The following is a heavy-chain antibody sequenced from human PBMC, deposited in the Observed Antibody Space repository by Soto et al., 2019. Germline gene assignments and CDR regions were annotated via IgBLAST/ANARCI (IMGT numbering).Heavy chain of an antibody. D-gene: IGHD3-10*02. CDR2: IIPIFGTA. V-gene: IGHV1-69*13. CDR3: ARGGDGYYVPPLAPVDY. CDR1: GGTFSSYA. Sequence: ASLKVSCKASGGTFSSYAISWVRQAPGQGREWMGGIIPIFGTANYAQKFQGRVTITADESTSTAYMELSSLRSEDTAVYYCARGGDGYYVPPLAPVDYWGQGTLVTVSS. J-gene: IGHJ4*02.